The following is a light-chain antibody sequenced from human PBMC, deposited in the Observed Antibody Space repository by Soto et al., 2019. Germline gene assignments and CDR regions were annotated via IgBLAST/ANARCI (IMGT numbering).Light chain of an antibody. V-gene: IGKV3-15*01. CDR3: QQYHDWKE. J-gene: IGKJ1*01. CDR2: GAS. Sequence: TLMTQSPATLSVSPGESATLSCRASQSIMNKLAWYQQKPGQAPRLLIYGASARATGIPARFSGGGSGTEFTLTISSLQSEDFAIYYCQQYHDWKEFGQGTKVEMK. CDR1: QSIMNK.